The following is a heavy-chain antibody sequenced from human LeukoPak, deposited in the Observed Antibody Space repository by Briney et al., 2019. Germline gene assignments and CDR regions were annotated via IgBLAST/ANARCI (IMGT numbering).Heavy chain of an antibody. CDR1: GGSFSGYY. CDR2: INHSGST. J-gene: IGHJ5*02. CDR3: ARGLRYYGSLRLGGDNWFDP. V-gene: IGHV4-34*01. Sequence: SETLSLTCAVYGGSFSGYYWSWLRQPPGKGLEWIGEINHSGSTNYNPSLKSRVTISVDTSKNQFSLKLSSVTAADTAVYYCARGLRYYGSLRLGGDNWFDPWGQGTLVTVSS. D-gene: IGHD3-10*01.